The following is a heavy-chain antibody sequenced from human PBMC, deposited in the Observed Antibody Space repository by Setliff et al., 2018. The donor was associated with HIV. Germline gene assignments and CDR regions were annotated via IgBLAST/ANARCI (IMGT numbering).Heavy chain of an antibody. V-gene: IGHV3-21*01. D-gene: IGHD2-21*02. CDR1: GFTFSGYS. CDR2: IRHSNPYE. CDR3: ARVGHVVVVTAIQSDASDI. Sequence: PGGSLRLSCAASGFTFSGYSMNWVRQAPGKGLEWVSTIRHSNPYEYYADSVKGRFTISRDNAKKSLYLQMNSLSAEDTAVYYCARVGHVVVVTAIQSDASDIWGQGTMVTVSS. J-gene: IGHJ3*02.